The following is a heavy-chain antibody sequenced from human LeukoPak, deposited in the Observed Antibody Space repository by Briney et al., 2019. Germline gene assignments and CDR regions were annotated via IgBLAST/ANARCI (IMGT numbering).Heavy chain of an antibody. D-gene: IGHD6-19*01. V-gene: IGHV3-21*04. CDR2: ISSGSGDI. CDR3: ARALRIAVAGTGNWFDP. J-gene: IGHJ5*02. CDR1: GFTFSSYS. Sequence: GGSLRLSCAASGFTFSSYSMTWLRQAPGKGLEWVSSISSGSGDIYYTDSVKGRFTISRDNAKNSLYLQMNSLRAEDTAVYYCARALRIAVAGTGNWFDPWGQGTLVTVSS.